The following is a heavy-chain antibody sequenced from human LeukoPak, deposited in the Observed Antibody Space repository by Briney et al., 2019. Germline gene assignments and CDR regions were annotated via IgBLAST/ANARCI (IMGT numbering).Heavy chain of an antibody. Sequence: GGSLRLSCAASGFTFSSYGMHWVRQAPGKGLEWVSVIGTSGGSTKYADSVKGRFIISRDNAKNTLYLQMSSLRAEDTAVYYCNRGFYLSGDWGQGTLVTVSS. CDR2: IGTSGGST. CDR3: NRGFYLSGD. J-gene: IGHJ4*02. D-gene: IGHD3-22*01. V-gene: IGHV3-23*01. CDR1: GFTFSSYG.